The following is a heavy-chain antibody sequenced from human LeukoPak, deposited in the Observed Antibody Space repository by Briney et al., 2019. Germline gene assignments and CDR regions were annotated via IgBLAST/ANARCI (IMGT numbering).Heavy chain of an antibody. CDR3: ARDHRSGYDSRWFDP. V-gene: IGHV3-21*01. D-gene: IGHD5-12*01. CDR1: GFTFSSYS. J-gene: IGHJ5*02. CDR2: ISSSSYI. Sequence: GGSLRLSCAASGFTFSSYSMNWVRQAPGKGLEWVSSISSSSYIYYADSVKGRFTISGDNAKNSLYLQMNSLRAEDTAVYCCARDHRSGYDSRWFDPWGQGTLVTVSS.